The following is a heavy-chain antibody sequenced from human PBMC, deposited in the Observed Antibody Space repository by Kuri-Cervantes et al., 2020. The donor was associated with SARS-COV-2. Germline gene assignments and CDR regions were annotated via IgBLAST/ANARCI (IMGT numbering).Heavy chain of an antibody. Sequence: SETLSLTCTVSGGSVSSGSYYRSWIRQPPGKGLEWIGYIYYSGSTNYNPSLKSRVTISVDTSKNQFSLKLSSVTAADTAVYYCARESSSSWYWFDPWGQGTLVTVSS. CDR2: IYYSGST. V-gene: IGHV4-61*01. CDR3: ARESSSSWYWFDP. CDR1: GGSVSSGSYY. D-gene: IGHD6-13*01. J-gene: IGHJ5*02.